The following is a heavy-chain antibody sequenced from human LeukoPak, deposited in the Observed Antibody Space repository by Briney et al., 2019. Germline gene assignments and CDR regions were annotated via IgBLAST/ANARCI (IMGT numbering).Heavy chain of an antibody. D-gene: IGHD3-10*01. CDR2: INHNGRT. Sequence: SQTLSLTCAVYGGSFSGYYWSWIRQPPGKGLEWIGEINHNGRTNYNPSLKSRVTISVDTSKNQFSLKLSSVTAADTAVYYCARVLQQYYYYYMDVWGKGTTVTVSS. J-gene: IGHJ6*03. CDR1: GGSFSGYY. CDR3: ARVLQQYYYYYMDV. V-gene: IGHV4-34*01.